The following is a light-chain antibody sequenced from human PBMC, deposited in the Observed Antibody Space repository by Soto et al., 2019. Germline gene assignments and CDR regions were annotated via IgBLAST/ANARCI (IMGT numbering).Light chain of an antibody. CDR3: QQYRSYPWT. CDR1: QSISSW. CDR2: TAS. J-gene: IGKJ1*01. V-gene: IGKV1-5*03. Sequence: DIQMTQSPSTLSASVGDRVTITCRASQSISSWLAWYQQKPGKAPKLLIYTASSLGSGVPSRFRGCGSGKEVTFTMSTLQPDDSSTYDCQQYRSYPWTFGEVTKVEI.